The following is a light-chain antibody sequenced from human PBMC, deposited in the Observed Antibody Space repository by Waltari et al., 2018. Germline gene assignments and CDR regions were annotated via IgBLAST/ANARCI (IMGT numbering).Light chain of an antibody. V-gene: IGLV2-23*02. CDR3: LSYAATVSFG. J-gene: IGLJ2*01. Sequence: QPALTQPASVSGSPGQSITLSCTGTSSDVRTNNHSCWYQKHPDKVPKLIIYEVSKRPSGVSDRFSGSKSGNTASLTISGLQAEDEADYYCLSYAATVSFGFGGGTKLTVL. CDR2: EVS. CDR1: SSDVRTNNH.